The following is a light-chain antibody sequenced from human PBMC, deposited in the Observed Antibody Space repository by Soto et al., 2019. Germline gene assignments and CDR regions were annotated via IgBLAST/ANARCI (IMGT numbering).Light chain of an antibody. J-gene: IGKJ1*01. CDR2: KAS. V-gene: IGKV1-5*03. CDR3: QHYNSYSEA. CDR1: QSISSW. Sequence: DIQMTQYTSTLSASVGDRVTITCRASQSISSWLAWYQQKPGKAPKLLIYKASTLKSGVPSRFSGSGSGTEFTLTISSLQPDDFATYYCQHYNSYSEAFGQGTKVDI.